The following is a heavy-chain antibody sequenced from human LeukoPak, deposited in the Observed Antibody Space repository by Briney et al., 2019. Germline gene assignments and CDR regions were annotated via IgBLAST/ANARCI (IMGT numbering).Heavy chain of an antibody. CDR3: ARDAARNTAMAAAFSY. D-gene: IGHD5-18*01. J-gene: IGHJ4*02. CDR2: IKQDGSEK. V-gene: IGHV3-7*03. CDR1: GFTFSTYW. Sequence: GGSLRLSCAASGFTFSTYWMSWVRQAPGKGLEWVANIKQDGSEKYYVDSVKGRFTISRDNAKNSLYLQMNSLRAEDTAVYYCARDAARNTAMAAAFSYWGQGTLVTVSS.